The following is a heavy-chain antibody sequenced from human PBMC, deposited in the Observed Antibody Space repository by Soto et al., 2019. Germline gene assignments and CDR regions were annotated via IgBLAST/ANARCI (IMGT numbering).Heavy chain of an antibody. Sequence: QVQLQESGPGLVKPSETLSLTCTVSGGSVSSGSYYWSWIRQPPGKGLEWIGYIYYSGSTNYNPSLKSRVTISVDTSKNQFSLKLSSVTAADTAVYYCARDKYEFWSGHKGDYYYGMDFWGQGTTVTVSS. CDR2: IYYSGST. D-gene: IGHD3-3*01. CDR1: GGSVSSGSYY. CDR3: ARDKYEFWSGHKGDYYYGMDF. J-gene: IGHJ6*02. V-gene: IGHV4-61*01.